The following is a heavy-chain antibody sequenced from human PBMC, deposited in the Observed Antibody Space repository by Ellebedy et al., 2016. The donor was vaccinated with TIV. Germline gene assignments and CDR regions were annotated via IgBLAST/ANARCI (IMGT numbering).Heavy chain of an antibody. CDR3: ARGSGYCSSTSCSGETD. CDR2: IKQDGSDK. D-gene: IGHD2-2*01. J-gene: IGHJ4*02. Sequence: GESLKISCVDSGLTFSRYWMSWVRQPPGRGLEWVANIKQDGSDKNYVDSVKGRFTISRDNAKNSLYLPMNSLSADDKAVYYCARGSGYCSSTSCSGETDWGQGTPVTVSS. CDR1: GLTFSRYW. V-gene: IGHV3-7*01.